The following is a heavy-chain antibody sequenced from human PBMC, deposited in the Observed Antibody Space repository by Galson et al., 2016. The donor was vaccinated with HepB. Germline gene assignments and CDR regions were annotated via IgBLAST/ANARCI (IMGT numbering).Heavy chain of an antibody. CDR2: FDPEDDET. CDR3: ATAAPSGSYSLFDY. J-gene: IGHJ4*02. V-gene: IGHV1-24*01. D-gene: IGHD1-26*01. CDR1: GYTLTELS. Sequence: SVKVSCKVSGYTLTELSMHWVRQAPGKGLEWMGGFDPEDDETIYAQKFQGRITMTEDTPTDTAYMELSSLRSEDTAVYYCATAAPSGSYSLFDYWGQGTLVTVSS.